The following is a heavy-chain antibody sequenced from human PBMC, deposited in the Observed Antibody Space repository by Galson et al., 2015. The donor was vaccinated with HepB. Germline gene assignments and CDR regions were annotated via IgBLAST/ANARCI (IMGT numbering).Heavy chain of an antibody. CDR1: GYSFTRYT. J-gene: IGHJ5*02. CDR2: INGDNGNT. D-gene: IGHD2-2*01. CDR3: ARADIAIVPADLDP. V-gene: IGHV1-3*01. Sequence: SVKVSCKASGYSFTRYTIHWVRQAPGHRLEWMGWINGDNGNTKYSKNFQGRVTMTRDTSASTAYMELSSLRSEDTAIYYCARADIAIVPADLDPWGQGTLVTVSS.